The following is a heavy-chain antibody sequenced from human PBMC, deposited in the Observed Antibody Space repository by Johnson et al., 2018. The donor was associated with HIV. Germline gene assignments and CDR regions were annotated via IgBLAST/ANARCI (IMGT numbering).Heavy chain of an antibody. CDR3: ARADSSSSPWMGLDI. CDR1: GFTVSSNY. Sequence: VQLVESGGGLVQPGRSLRLSCAASGFTVSSNYMSWVRQAPGKGLEWVSVIYSGGSTYYADSVKGRLTISRDNSKNTLYLQMNSLRAEDTAVYYCARADSSSSPWMGLDIWGQGTMVTVSS. CDR2: IYSGGST. V-gene: IGHV3-66*01. D-gene: IGHD6-13*01. J-gene: IGHJ3*02.